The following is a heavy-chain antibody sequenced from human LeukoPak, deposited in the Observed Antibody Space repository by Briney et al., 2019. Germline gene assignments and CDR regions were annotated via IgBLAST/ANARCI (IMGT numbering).Heavy chain of an antibody. CDR2: ISGSGGSA. CDR1: GFTFSGYA. CDR3: AKSSVYAAARESAFDI. Sequence: PGGSLRLSCAASGFTFSGYAMSWVRQAPGKGLEWVSGISGSGGSAYYADSVKGRFTISRDNSKNTLYLQMNSLRAEDTAVYYCAKSSVYAAARESAFDIWGQGTMVTVSS. V-gene: IGHV3-23*01. D-gene: IGHD2-8*01. J-gene: IGHJ3*02.